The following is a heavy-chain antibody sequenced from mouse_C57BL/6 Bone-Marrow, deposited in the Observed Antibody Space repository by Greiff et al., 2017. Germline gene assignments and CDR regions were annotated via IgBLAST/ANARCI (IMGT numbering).Heavy chain of an antibody. V-gene: IGHV1-53*01. CDR3: ARRRRSWFAY. CDR1: GYTFTSYW. J-gene: IGHJ3*01. Sequence: VQLQQPGTELVKPGASLNLSCKASGYTFTSYWISWVSQRPGQGLEWIGNINPGNGGTNYNEKFKSKATLTVDKTSSTAYMQLSSLTSEDSAVYYCARRRRSWFAYWGQGTLVTVSA. CDR2: INPGNGGT.